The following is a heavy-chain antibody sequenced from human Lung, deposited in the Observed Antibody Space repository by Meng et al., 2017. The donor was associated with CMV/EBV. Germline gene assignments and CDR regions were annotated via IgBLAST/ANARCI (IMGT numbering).Heavy chain of an antibody. D-gene: IGHD3-3*01. CDR1: GYTFTGYY. CDR2: VNAHSGDT. J-gene: IGHJ5*01. Sequence: SGYTFTGYYIHWVRQAPGQGLEWMGWVNAHSGDTNYAVQFQGRITMTRDTSITTAYMELSSLTSDDTAFYYCARVTDFWSTPRGLDPWGQGTLVTVSS. V-gene: IGHV1-2*02. CDR3: ARVTDFWSTPRGLDP.